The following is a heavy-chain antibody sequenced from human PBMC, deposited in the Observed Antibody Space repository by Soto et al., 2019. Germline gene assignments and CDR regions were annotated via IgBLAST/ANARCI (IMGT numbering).Heavy chain of an antibody. D-gene: IGHD1-1*01. CDR3: ASWSVGRRNVFDI. V-gene: IGHV3-11*01. CDR1: GFTFSDYA. CDR2: ISGSSATSI. Sequence: GGSLRLSCVASGFTFSDYAMSWVRQAPGKGLEWISFISGSSATSIYYADSVKGRFTISRDSPRNSLYLQMSSLRAEDTAAYYCASWSVGRRNVFDIWGQGTMVTVSS. J-gene: IGHJ3*02.